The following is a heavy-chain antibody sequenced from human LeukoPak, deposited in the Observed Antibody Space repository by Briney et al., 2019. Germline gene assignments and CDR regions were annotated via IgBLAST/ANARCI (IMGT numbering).Heavy chain of an antibody. CDR2: ISDDGTNK. J-gene: IGHJ4*02. D-gene: IGHD5-18*01. CDR3: VRGLWTAMGAGAY. CDR1: DFSFNRYL. V-gene: IGHV3-30-3*01. Sequence: GGSLRLSCVASDFSFNRYLMHWVRQAPGKGLEWVTSISDDGTNKYYSDSVRGRFTISRDNSKSTLYLQMDSLRIEDTSMYYCVRGLWTAMGAGAYWGQGTLVAVSS.